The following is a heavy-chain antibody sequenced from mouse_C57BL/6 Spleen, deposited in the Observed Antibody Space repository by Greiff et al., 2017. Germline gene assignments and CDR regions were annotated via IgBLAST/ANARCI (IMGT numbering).Heavy chain of an antibody. CDR3: AREGKSYFDY. J-gene: IGHJ2*01. CDR2: IYPGDGDT. V-gene: IGHV1-80*01. Sequence: VMLVESGAELVKPGASVKISCKASGYAFSSYWMNWVKQRPGKGLEWIGQIYPGDGDTNYNGKFKGKATLTADKSSSTAYMQLSSLTSEDSAVYFCAREGKSYFDYWGQGTTLTVSS. CDR1: GYAFSSYW.